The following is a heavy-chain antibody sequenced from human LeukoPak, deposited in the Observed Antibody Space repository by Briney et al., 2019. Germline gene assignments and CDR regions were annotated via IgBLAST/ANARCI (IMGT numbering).Heavy chain of an antibody. CDR3: AKTLSVGWVPQYDS. D-gene: IGHD6-19*01. CDR1: GFTFSSYA. Sequence: PGGSLRLSCAASGFTFSSYAVSWVRQAPGKGLGWVSGISGSGDSTHYADSVKGRFTISRDNSKNTLYLQMNSLTDEDTAVYYCAKTLSVGWVPQYDSWGQGVLVTVSS. CDR2: ISGSGDST. V-gene: IGHV3-23*01. J-gene: IGHJ5*01.